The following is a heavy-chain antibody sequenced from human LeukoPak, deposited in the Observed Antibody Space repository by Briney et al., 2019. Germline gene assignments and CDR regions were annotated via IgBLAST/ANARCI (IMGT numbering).Heavy chain of an antibody. V-gene: IGHV4-59*01. CDR1: GGSISSYY. J-gene: IGHJ4*02. CDR2: IYCSGST. CDR3: ARGYGDYFDY. D-gene: IGHD4-17*01. Sequence: SETLSLPCTVSGGSISSYYWSWIRHPPGPGLEWIGYIYCSGSTNYNPSLKSRVTISVDTSKTQFSLKLSSVTAADTAVYYCARGYGDYFDYWGQGTLVTVSS.